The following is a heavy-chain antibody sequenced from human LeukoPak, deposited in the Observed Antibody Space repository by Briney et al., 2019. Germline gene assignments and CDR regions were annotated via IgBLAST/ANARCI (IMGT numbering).Heavy chain of an antibody. CDR2: INPNSGGT. D-gene: IGHD3-22*01. V-gene: IGHV1-2*02. J-gene: IGHJ4*02. CDR1: GHTFTGYY. CDR3: ASLYYYDSSGNFDY. Sequence: ASVKVSCKAPGHTFTGYYMHWVRQAPGQGLEWMGWINPNSGGTNYAQKFQGRVTMTRDTSISTAYMELSRLRSDDTAVYYCASLYYYDSSGNFDYWGQGTLVTVSS.